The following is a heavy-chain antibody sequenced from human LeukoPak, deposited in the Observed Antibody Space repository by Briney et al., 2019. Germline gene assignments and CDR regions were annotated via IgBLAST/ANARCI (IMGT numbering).Heavy chain of an antibody. CDR2: IYHSGST. Sequence: SGTLSLTCAVSGGSISSSNWWSWVRQPPGKGLEWIGEIYHSGSTNYNPPLKSRVTISVDKSKNQFSLKLSSVTAADTAVYYCARYCSSTSCYAAFDYWGQGTLVTVSS. V-gene: IGHV4-4*02. D-gene: IGHD2-2*01. CDR1: GGSISSSNW. CDR3: ARYCSSTSCYAAFDY. J-gene: IGHJ4*02.